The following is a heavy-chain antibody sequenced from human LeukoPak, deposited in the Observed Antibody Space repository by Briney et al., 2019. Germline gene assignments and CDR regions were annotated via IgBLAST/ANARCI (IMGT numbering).Heavy chain of an antibody. V-gene: IGHV3-23*01. Sequence: GGSLRLSCAASGFTFSSYAMSWVRQAPGMGLEWVSSTSGSGGSEYYADSVKDRYSISRDNSKNTLYLQMNSLRGEDTAVYYCAKNAAPTRYFDWLPIDYWGQGTLATVPS. CDR1: GFTFSSYA. D-gene: IGHD3-9*01. CDR2: TSGSGGSE. J-gene: IGHJ4*02. CDR3: AKNAAPTRYFDWLPIDY.